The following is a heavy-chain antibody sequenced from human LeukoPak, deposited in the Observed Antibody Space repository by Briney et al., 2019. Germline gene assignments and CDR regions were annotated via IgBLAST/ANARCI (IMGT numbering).Heavy chain of an antibody. D-gene: IGHD2-8*01. J-gene: IGHJ5*02. V-gene: IGHV4-59*01. Sequence: PSETLSLTCTISGVSIRSYYWSWIRQPPGKGLEWIGYIFHSGDTKYNPSLRRRVTLSEDASKNQFSLSLKSVTAADTAVYYCARTIGLMVYAGMLDWFDPWGQGTLVTVSS. CDR2: IFHSGDT. CDR3: ARTIGLMVYAGMLDWFDP. CDR1: GVSIRSYY.